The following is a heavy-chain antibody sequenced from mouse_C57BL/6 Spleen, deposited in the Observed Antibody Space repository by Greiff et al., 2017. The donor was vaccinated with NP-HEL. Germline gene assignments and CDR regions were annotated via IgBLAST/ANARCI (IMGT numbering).Heavy chain of an antibody. V-gene: IGHV1-53*01. CDR1: GYTFTSYW. J-gene: IGHJ4*01. D-gene: IGHD5-1-1*01. Sequence: QVHVKQPGTELVKPGASVKLSCKASGYTFTSYWMHWVKQRPGQGLEWIGNINPSNGGTNYNEKFKSKATLTVDKSSSTAYMQLSSLTSEDSAVYYCARHTYLRYAMDYWGQGTSVTVSS. CDR3: ARHTYLRYAMDY. CDR2: INPSNGGT.